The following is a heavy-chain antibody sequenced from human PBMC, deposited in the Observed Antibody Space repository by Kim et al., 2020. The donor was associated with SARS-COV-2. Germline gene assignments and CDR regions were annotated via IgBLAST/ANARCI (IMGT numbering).Heavy chain of an antibody. V-gene: IGHV3-21*01. CDR3: ARDQSSSMVVVVPLDY. J-gene: IGHJ4*02. CDR2: ISSSSSYI. D-gene: IGHD3-22*01. CDR1: GFTFSSYS. Sequence: GGSLRLSCAASGFTFSSYSMNWVRQAPGKGLEWVSSISSSSSYIYYADSVKGRFTISRDNAKNSLYLQMNSLRAEDTAVYYCARDQSSSMVVVVPLDYWGQGTLVTVSS.